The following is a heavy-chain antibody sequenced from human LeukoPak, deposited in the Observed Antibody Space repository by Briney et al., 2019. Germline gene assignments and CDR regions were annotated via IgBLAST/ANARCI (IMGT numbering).Heavy chain of an antibody. J-gene: IGHJ6*02. CDR1: GNTFTSYG. V-gene: IGHV1-18*01. D-gene: IGHD2-2*01. CDR2: ISAYNGNT. CDR3: ARLEDIVVVPAAISYYYYGMDV. Sequence: GASVKVSCKASGNTFTSYGISWVRQAPGQGLEWMGWISAYNGNTNYAQKLQGRVTMTTDTSTSTAYMELRSLRSDDTAVYYCARLEDIVVVPAAISYYYYGMDVWGQGTTVTVSS.